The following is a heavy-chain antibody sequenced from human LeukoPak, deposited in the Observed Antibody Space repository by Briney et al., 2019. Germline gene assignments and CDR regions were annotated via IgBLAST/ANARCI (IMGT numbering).Heavy chain of an antibody. CDR2: ISGSGGTI. CDR1: GFSFSSYA. D-gene: IGHD1-26*01. CDR3: AKDRVVGAATSPIWFAA. J-gene: IGHJ5*02. Sequence: PGGSVRLPCVASGFSFSSYAMSWARQAPGKGLERVSAISGSGGTIYYADAVKGRSTISRDNSSNTLYLKMSSVRAEHRAVYYCAKDRVVGAATSPIWFAAWGQGTLVTVS. V-gene: IGHV3-23*01.